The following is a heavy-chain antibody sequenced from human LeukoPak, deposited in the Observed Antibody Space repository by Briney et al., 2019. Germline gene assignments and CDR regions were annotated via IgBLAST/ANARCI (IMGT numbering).Heavy chain of an antibody. V-gene: IGHV3-23*01. CDR2: ISGSGGST. D-gene: IGHD3-22*01. J-gene: IGHJ4*02. CDR1: GSTFSSYA. Sequence: GGSLRLSCAASGSTFSSYAMSWVRQAPGKGLEWVSAISGSGGSTYYADSVKGRFTISRDNSKNTLYLQMNSLRAEDTAVYYCAKEPGVDYYDSSGPSDYWGQGTLVTVSS. CDR3: AKEPGVDYYDSSGPSDY.